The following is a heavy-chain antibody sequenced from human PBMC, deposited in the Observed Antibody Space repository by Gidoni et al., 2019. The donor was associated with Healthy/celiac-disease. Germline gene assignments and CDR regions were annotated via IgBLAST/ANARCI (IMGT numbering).Heavy chain of an antibody. D-gene: IGHD3-10*01. Sequence: QVQLQQWGAGLLKPSETLSLTCAAYGGSFSGYYWSWIRQPPGKGLEWIGEINHSGSTNYNPSLKSRVTISVDTSKNQFSLKLSSVTAADTAVYYCARVPYGSGLFDYWGQGTLVTVSS. CDR2: INHSGST. CDR1: GGSFSGYY. J-gene: IGHJ4*02. V-gene: IGHV4-34*01. CDR3: ARVPYGSGLFDY.